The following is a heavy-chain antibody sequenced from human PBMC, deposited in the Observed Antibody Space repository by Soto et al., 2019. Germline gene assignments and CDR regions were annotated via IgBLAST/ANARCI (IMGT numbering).Heavy chain of an antibody. CDR1: GFTFSSYG. D-gene: IGHD2-15*01. J-gene: IGHJ4*02. V-gene: IGHV3-30*18. Sequence: GGSLRLSCAASGFTFSSYGMHWVRQAPGKGLEWVAVISYDGSNKYYADSVKGRFTISRDNSKNTLYLQMNSLRAEDTAVYYCANGYCSGGSCYHVESSGWGQGTLVTVSS. CDR3: ANGYCSGGSCYHVESSG. CDR2: ISYDGSNK.